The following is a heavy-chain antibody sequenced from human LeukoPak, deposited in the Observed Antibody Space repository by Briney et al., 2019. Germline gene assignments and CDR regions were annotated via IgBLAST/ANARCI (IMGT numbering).Heavy chain of an antibody. CDR3: ARVVWRDIVVVPAAPFDY. D-gene: IGHD2-2*01. V-gene: IGHV4-34*01. CDR2: INHSGST. J-gene: IGHJ4*02. Sequence: SETLSLTCAVYGGSFSGYYWSWIRQPPGKGLEWIGEINHSGSTNYNPSLKSRVTISVDTSKNQFSLKLSSVTAADKAVHYCARVVWRDIVVVPAAPFDYWGQGTLVTVSS. CDR1: GGSFSGYY.